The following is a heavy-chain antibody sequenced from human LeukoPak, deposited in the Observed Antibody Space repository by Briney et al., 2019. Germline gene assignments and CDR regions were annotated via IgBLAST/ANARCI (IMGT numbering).Heavy chain of an antibody. J-gene: IGHJ4*02. Sequence: SETLSLTCAVYGGSFSGYYWSWIRQPPGKGLEWIGEIYHSGSTNYNPSLRSRVTLSVDKSKNQFSLKLSSVTAADTAVYYCARGPSVAAHLDYWGQGTLVTVSS. CDR3: ARGPSVAAHLDY. CDR2: IYHSGST. D-gene: IGHD5-12*01. CDR1: GGSFSGYY. V-gene: IGHV4-34*01.